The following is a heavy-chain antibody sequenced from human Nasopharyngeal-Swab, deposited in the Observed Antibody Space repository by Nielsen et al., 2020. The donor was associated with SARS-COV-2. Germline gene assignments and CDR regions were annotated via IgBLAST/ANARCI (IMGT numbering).Heavy chain of an antibody. CDR1: GGSISSSNW. CDR2: IYHSGST. Sequence: SETLSLTCAVSGGSISSSNWWSWVRQPPGKGLEWIGEIYHSGSTNYNPSLKSRVTISVDKSKNQFSLKLSSVTAADTAVYYCARVVVEGATGYYYYYYMDVWGKGTTVTVSS. V-gene: IGHV4-4*02. CDR3: ARVVVEGATGYYYYYYMDV. J-gene: IGHJ6*03. D-gene: IGHD1-26*01.